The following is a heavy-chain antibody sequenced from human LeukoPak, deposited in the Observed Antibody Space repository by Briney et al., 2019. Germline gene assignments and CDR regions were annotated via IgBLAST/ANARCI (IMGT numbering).Heavy chain of an antibody. J-gene: IGHJ4*02. D-gene: IGHD4-11*01. CDR1: GGSISSAEYY. Sequence: SQTLSLTCSVSGGSISSAEYYWTWIRQPPGKGLEWIGYIFHSGGTYYNPSLKSRVSMSVDTSKKQFSLKLSSVTAADTAVYYCARGGPTVTSLDYWGQGTLVTVSS. V-gene: IGHV4-30-4*08. CDR2: IFHSGGT. CDR3: ARGGPTVTSLDY.